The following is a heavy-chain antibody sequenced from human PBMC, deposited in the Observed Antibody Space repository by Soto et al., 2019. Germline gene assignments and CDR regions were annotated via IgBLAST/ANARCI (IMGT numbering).Heavy chain of an antibody. V-gene: IGHV3-11*04. D-gene: IGHD3-22*01. CDR3: ARDQLYYNDISGRPLNAFDV. CDR2: ISSSGSII. Sequence: GGSLRLSCAASGFTFSDYYMSWIRQAPGKGLEWVSDISSSGSIIYYADSVKGRFTISRDNAKNSLYLQMNSLRAEDTAVYYCARDQLYYNDISGRPLNAFDVWGQGTMVTV. CDR1: GFTFSDYY. J-gene: IGHJ3*01.